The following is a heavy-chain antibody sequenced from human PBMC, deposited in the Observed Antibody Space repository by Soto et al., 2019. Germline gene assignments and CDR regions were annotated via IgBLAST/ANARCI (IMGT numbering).Heavy chain of an antibody. Sequence: SETLSLTCTVSGGSITSGGYFWSWIRQHPGKGLEWIGYIYYSGSTYYNPSLKSRVSISVDTSKNQFSLKLNSVTAADTAVYYCARGDCSGGSCYYFDYWGQGSRVTVSS. CDR3: ARGDCSGGSCYYFDY. V-gene: IGHV4-31*03. J-gene: IGHJ4*02. CDR2: IYYSGST. CDR1: GGSITSGGYF. D-gene: IGHD2-15*01.